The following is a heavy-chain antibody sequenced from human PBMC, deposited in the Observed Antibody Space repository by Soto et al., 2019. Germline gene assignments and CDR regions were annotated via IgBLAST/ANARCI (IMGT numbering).Heavy chain of an antibody. J-gene: IGHJ5*02. CDR2: IYHSGST. D-gene: IGHD4-17*01. CDR1: GGSISSSNW. CDR3: ARVWTTVTNWFDP. V-gene: IGHV4-4*02. Sequence: QVQLQESGPGLVKPSGTLSLTCAVSGGSISSSNWWSWVRQPPGKGLKWIGEIYHSGSTYYNPSRKSRVTRSVDKSKNQFSLKLSSVTAADTAVYYCARVWTTVTNWFDPWGQGTLVTVSS.